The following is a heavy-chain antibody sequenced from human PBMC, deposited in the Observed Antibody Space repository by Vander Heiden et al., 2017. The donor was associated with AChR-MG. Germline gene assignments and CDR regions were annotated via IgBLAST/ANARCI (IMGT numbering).Heavy chain of an antibody. Sequence: EVQLVESGGGLVKPGGYLRLSCASSGLTFSRSIMNWVRQAPGKGLEWVSFSSSSSNYIYYADSVKGRFTISRDNAKSSLYLQMNGLRAEDTAVYYCARDRGELHYYYYYYMDVWGKGPRSPSP. D-gene: IGHD1-26*01. CDR1: GLTFSRSI. V-gene: IGHV3-21*01. CDR2: SSSSSNYI. CDR3: ARDRGELHYYYYYYMDV. J-gene: IGHJ6*03.